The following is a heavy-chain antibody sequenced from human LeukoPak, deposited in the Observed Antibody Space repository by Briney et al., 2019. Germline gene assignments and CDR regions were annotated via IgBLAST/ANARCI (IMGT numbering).Heavy chain of an antibody. J-gene: IGHJ4*02. CDR1: GFTFSDYY. CDR2: ISSSGSTI. Sequence: GGSLRLPCAASGFTFSDYYMSWIRQAPGKGLEWVSYISSSGSTIYYADSVKGRFTISRDNAKNSLYLQMNSLRAEDTAVYYCARRYLWPLIDYWGQGTLVTVSS. V-gene: IGHV3-11*04. CDR3: ARRYLWPLIDY. D-gene: IGHD2-8*01.